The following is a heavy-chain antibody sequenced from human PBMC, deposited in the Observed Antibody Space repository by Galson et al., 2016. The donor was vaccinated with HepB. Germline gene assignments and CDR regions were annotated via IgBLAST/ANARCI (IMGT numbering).Heavy chain of an antibody. Sequence: SLRLSCAASGFNFKNFWMHWVRQAPGKGLVWASRILGDNGTVSYAGFVKGRFTVSRDYAKSTVYLEMRSLRDEDTAVYYCARAAGGDVVGGLKHWGQGTLVTVSS. J-gene: IGHJ4*02. CDR1: GFNFKNFW. CDR3: ARAAGGDVVGGLKH. D-gene: IGHD1-26*01. CDR2: ILGDNGTV. V-gene: IGHV3-74*03.